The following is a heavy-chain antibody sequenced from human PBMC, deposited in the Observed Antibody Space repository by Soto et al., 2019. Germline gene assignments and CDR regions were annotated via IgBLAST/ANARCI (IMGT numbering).Heavy chain of an antibody. CDR3: ARSSLDYIVWFDP. CDR2: FYYSGST. V-gene: IGHV4-39*01. CDR1: GDSISSSSYY. D-gene: IGHD4-4*01. J-gene: IGHJ5*02. Sequence: PSETLSLTCTVSGDSISSSSYYWGWIRQPPGKGLEWIGSFYYSGSTYYNPSLKSRVTISVDTSKNQFSLKLSSVTAADTALYYCARSSLDYIVWFDPWGQGTLVTVSS.